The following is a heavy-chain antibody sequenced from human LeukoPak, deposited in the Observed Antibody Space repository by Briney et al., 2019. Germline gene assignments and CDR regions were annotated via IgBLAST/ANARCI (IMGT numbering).Heavy chain of an antibody. J-gene: IGHJ4*02. V-gene: IGHV3-7*03. CDR2: VKEDGGVE. D-gene: IGHD6-19*01. Sequence: GGSLGLSCTASGFTFSSHWMTWVRQPPGKGLEWVANVKEDGGVEYYVDSVKGRFTISRDNTKNALYLQMNNLRADDTAVYFCARDSRWLLDYWGQGTLITVSS. CDR3: ARDSRWLLDY. CDR1: GFTFSSHW.